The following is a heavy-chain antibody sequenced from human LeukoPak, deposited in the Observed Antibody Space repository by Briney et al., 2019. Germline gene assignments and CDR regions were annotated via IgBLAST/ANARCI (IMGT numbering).Heavy chain of an antibody. V-gene: IGHV1-69*01. D-gene: IGHD3-22*01. J-gene: IGHJ3*02. Sequence: SVKVSCKASGGTFSSYAVSWVRQAPGQGLEWMGGIIPILGTANYAQKFQGRVTITADESTSTAYMELSSLRSEDTAVYYCARRYYDSSGYYGYAFDIWGQGTMVTVSS. CDR3: ARRYYDSSGYYGYAFDI. CDR1: GGTFSSYA. CDR2: IIPILGTA.